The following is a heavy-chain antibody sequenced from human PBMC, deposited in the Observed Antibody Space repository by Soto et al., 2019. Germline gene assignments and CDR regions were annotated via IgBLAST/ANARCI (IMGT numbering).Heavy chain of an antibody. CDR2: ISSSSSYI. Sequence: GGSLRLSCAASGFTFSSYSMNWVRQAPGKGLEWVSSISSSSSYIYYADSVKGRFTISRDNAKNSLYLQMNSLRAEDTAVYYCARDGVCSSTSCYLTRINWFDPWGQGTLVTVSS. D-gene: IGHD2-2*01. CDR1: GFTFSSYS. J-gene: IGHJ5*02. V-gene: IGHV3-21*01. CDR3: ARDGVCSSTSCYLTRINWFDP.